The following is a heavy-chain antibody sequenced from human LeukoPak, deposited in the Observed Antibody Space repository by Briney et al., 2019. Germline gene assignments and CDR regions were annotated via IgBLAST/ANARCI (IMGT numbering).Heavy chain of an antibody. Sequence: SETLSLTCTVSGGSISSSSYYWGWIRQPPGKGLEWIGSIYYSGSTYYNPSLKSRVTISVDTSKNQFSLKLSSVTAADTAVYYCATLGAYDYVWGSYYWGQGTLVTVSS. V-gene: IGHV4-39*01. CDR3: ATLGAYDYVWGSYY. CDR1: GGSISSSSYY. CDR2: IYYSGST. D-gene: IGHD3-16*01. J-gene: IGHJ4*02.